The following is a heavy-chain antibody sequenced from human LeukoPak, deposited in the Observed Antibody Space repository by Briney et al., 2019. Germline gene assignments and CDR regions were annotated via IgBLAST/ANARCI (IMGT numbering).Heavy chain of an antibody. CDR1: GFTFSSYA. Sequence: GGSLRLSCAASGFTFSSYAMSWVRQAPGKGLEWVSAISGSGGSTYYADSVKGRFTISRDNSKNTLYLQMNSLRAEDTAVYYCATSGSPWLAFDYWGQGTQVTVSS. D-gene: IGHD3-10*01. V-gene: IGHV3-23*01. J-gene: IGHJ4*02. CDR2: ISGSGGST. CDR3: ATSGSPWLAFDY.